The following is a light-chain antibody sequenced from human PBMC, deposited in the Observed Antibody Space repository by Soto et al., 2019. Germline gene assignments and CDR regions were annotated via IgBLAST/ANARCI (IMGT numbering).Light chain of an antibody. CDR1: SSDVGGYNY. J-gene: IGLJ1*01. V-gene: IGLV2-14*01. CDR2: DVS. Sequence: QSTLTEPGSVSGSRSQSTTICYNETSSDVGGYNYVSWYQQHPGKAPKFMMYDVSNRPSGVSNRFSGSKSGNTASLTISGLQAEDEDDYYCCSYTTSNTRQIVFGTGTKATVL. CDR3: CSYTTSNTRQIV.